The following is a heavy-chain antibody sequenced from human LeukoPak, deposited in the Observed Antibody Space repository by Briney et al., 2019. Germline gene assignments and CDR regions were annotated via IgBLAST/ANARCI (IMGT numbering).Heavy chain of an antibody. CDR3: ARGGYYDFWSGYGY. CDR2: INWNGGST. Sequence: GGSLRLSCAASGFTIDDYGMSWVRQAPGKGLEWVSGINWNGGSTGYADSVKGRFTISRDNAKNSLYLQMNSLRAEDTALYYCARGGYYDFWSGYGYWGQGTLVTVSS. J-gene: IGHJ4*02. V-gene: IGHV3-20*04. CDR1: GFTIDDYG. D-gene: IGHD3-3*01.